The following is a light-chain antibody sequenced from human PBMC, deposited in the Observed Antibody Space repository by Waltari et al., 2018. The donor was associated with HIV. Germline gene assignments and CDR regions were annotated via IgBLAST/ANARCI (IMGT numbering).Light chain of an antibody. J-gene: IGLJ2*01. CDR3: SSYTSSSTKV. V-gene: IGLV2-14*03. Sequence: QSALTQPASVSGSPGQSITISCTGTSSDIDGYNYVSWYQQHPGKAPKPMIYDFSNRPSGLSNRFSGSKSCNTASLTISGLQAEDEADYYCSSYTSSSTKVFGGGTKLTVL. CDR1: SSDIDGYNY. CDR2: DFS.